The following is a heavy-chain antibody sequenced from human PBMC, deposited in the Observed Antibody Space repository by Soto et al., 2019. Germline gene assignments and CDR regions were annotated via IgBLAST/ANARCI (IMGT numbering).Heavy chain of an antibody. V-gene: IGHV1-24*01. J-gene: IGHJ4*02. D-gene: IGHD3-22*01. Sequence: ASVKVSCKISGYTNTELSMHWVRQAPGKGLEWMGGFDPEDGETIYAQKFQGRVTMTEDTSTDTAYMELSSLRSEDTAVYYCATLRVKRLENATYYFDYWGQGTLVTVSS. CDR2: FDPEDGET. CDR1: GYTNTELS. CDR3: ATLRVKRLENATYYFDY.